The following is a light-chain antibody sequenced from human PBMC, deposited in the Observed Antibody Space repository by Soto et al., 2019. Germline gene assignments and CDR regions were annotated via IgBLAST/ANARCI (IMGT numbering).Light chain of an antibody. J-gene: IGLJ1*01. CDR2: GNN. V-gene: IGLV1-40*01. Sequence: QSVLTQPPSVSGAPGQRVTISCTGSSSNIGAGYDVHWYQHLPGTAPKVLIYGNNNRPSGVPERFSGSKSGTSASLAITGLQAEDEADYYCQSYDSSLSGYVFGTGTKLTVL. CDR1: SSNIGAGYD. CDR3: QSYDSSLSGYV.